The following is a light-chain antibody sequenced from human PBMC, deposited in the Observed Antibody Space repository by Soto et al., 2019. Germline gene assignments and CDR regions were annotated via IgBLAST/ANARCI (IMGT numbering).Light chain of an antibody. CDR2: DVT. CDR1: SSDIGGYNY. V-gene: IGLV2-14*03. J-gene: IGLJ1*01. CDR3: SSYTSTSALV. Sequence: QSVLTQPASVSGSPGHSITVSCTGTSSDIGGYNYVSWYQQHPGKAPKLMIYDVTNRPSGVSNRFSASKSDNTASLSISGLQDEDEADYYCSSYTSTSALVFGPGTKLTVL.